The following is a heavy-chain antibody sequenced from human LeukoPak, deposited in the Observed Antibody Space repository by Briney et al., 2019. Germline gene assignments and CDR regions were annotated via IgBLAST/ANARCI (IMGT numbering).Heavy chain of an antibody. CDR1: GGSISSYY. Sequence: PSETLSLTCTGSGGSISSYYWSWIRQPPGKGLEWIGYIYHSGGTNYNPSLKSRVTRSVDTSKNQFSLKLSSVTAADTAVYYCARFVSGYERSYFDYWGQGTLVTVSS. J-gene: IGHJ4*02. D-gene: IGHD5-12*01. V-gene: IGHV4-59*01. CDR2: IYHSGGT. CDR3: ARFVSGYERSYFDY.